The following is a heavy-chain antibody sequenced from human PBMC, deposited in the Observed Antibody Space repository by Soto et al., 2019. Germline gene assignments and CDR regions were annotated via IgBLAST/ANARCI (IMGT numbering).Heavy chain of an antibody. V-gene: IGHV1-69*12. CDR3: ASGHSGSYWPVDYFDY. D-gene: IGHD1-26*01. CDR1: GGTFSSYA. J-gene: IGHJ4*02. CDR2: IIPIFGTA. Sequence: QVQLVQSGAEVKKPGSSVKVSCEASGGTFSSYAISWVRQAPGQGLEWMGGIIPIFGTANYAQKFQGRVTITADESTSTAYMELSSLRSEDTAVYYCASGHSGSYWPVDYFDYWGQGTLVTVSS.